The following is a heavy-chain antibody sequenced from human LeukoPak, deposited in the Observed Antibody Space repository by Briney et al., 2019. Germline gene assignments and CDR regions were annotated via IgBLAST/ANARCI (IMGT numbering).Heavy chain of an antibody. CDR3: ARGSIIAH. CDR1: GFTFISYE. D-gene: IGHD6-6*01. J-gene: IGHJ4*02. V-gene: IGHV3-48*03. Sequence: PGGALRLSCAASGFTFISYEMNWVRQAPGKRLEWVYFISSSGSMICYVDSVKGQSTISRDTAWTSLYLQMRRLRAEDTAVYSCARGSIIAHWGQGSLVTVSS. CDR2: ISSSGSMI.